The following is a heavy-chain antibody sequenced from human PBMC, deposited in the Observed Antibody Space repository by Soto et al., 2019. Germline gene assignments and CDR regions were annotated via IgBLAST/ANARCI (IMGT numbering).Heavy chain of an antibody. Sequence: GGSLRLSCAASGFTFSSYGIHWVRQAPCKGLEWVAVTWYDGINKYYADSVKGRFTISRDNSKNTLYLQMNSLRAEDTAVYYCPGDRRSPRTAYYHSSGYPYYWGQGTLVAVCS. CDR2: TWYDGINK. CDR1: GFTFSSYG. J-gene: IGHJ4*02. D-gene: IGHD3-22*01. CDR3: PGDRRSPRTAYYHSSGYPYY. V-gene: IGHV3-33*01.